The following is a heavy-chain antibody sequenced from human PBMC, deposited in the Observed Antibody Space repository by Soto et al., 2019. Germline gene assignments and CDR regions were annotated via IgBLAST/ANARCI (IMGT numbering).Heavy chain of an antibody. CDR3: ARSRASMVGGMDV. V-gene: IGHV3-74*01. CDR1: GFTFSSYW. D-gene: IGHD2-15*01. J-gene: IGHJ6*02. CDR2: INSDGSST. Sequence: PVGSLRLSCAASGFTFSSYWMHWVRQAPGKGLVWVSRINSDGSSTSYADSVKGRFTISRDNAKNTLYLQMNSLRAVDTAVYYCARSRASMVGGMDVWGQGTTVTVSS.